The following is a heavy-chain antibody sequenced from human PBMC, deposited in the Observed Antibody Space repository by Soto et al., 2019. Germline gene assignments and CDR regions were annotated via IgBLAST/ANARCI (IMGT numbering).Heavy chain of an antibody. CDR1: GGPFSSYT. CDR2: IIPILDIP. Sequence: SVKVSCKASGGPFSSYTISWVLQAPGQGLEWMGRIIPILDIPSYAQKFQGRVTITADKSTSTAYMELSSLRSEDTAVYYCARAPSATVTFWYFDLWGRGTLVTVSS. V-gene: IGHV1-69*02. J-gene: IGHJ2*01. CDR3: ARAPSATVTFWYFDL. D-gene: IGHD4-17*01.